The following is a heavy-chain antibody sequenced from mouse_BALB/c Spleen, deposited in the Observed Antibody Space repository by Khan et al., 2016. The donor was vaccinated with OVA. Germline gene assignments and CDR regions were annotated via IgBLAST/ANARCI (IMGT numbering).Heavy chain of an antibody. CDR1: GYTFTSYW. V-gene: IGHV1-7*01. CDR3: ARKVHWYFDV. J-gene: IGHJ1*01. Sequence: QIQLVQSGAELAKPGASVKMSCKASGYTFTSYWMHWVKQRPGQGLEWIGYINPSTGYTEYNQKFKDKATLTADKSSSTAYMQLSSLTSEDSAVYCCARKVHWYFDVWGAGTTVTVSS. CDR2: INPSTGYT.